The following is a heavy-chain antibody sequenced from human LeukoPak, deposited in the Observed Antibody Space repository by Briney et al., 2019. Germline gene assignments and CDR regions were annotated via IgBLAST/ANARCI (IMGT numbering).Heavy chain of an antibody. CDR2: ISISSTTI. J-gene: IGHJ4*02. V-gene: IGHV3-48*02. CDR3: ARASTTVPNLLDY. Sequence: ASVKVSCKASGYTFTSYGISWVRQAPGKGLEWVSYISISSTTIYYADSVKGRFTISRDNAKNSLYLQMNSLRDEDTAVYYCARASTTVPNLLDYWGQGTLVTVSS. D-gene: IGHD4-17*01. CDR1: GYTFTSYG.